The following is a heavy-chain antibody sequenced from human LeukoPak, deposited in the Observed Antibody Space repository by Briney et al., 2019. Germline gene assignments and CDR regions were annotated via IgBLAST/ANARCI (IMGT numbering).Heavy chain of an antibody. CDR2: ISGSGGST. D-gene: IGHD2-15*01. Sequence: GGSLRLSCAASGFTFSSYAMSWVRQAPGKGLEWVSAISGSGGSTYYADSVKGRFTISRDNSKNTLYLQMNSLRAEDTAVYYCAKDRDIVVVVAATPLVYFDYWGQGTLVTVSS. J-gene: IGHJ4*02. CDR3: AKDRDIVVVVAATPLVYFDY. CDR1: GFTFSSYA. V-gene: IGHV3-23*01.